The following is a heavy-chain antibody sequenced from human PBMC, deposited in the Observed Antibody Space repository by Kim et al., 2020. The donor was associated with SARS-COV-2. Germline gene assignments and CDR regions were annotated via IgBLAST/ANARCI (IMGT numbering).Heavy chain of an antibody. Sequence: WGSLRLYCAASGFTFNNYDMDWVSQAQGKGLEWVSLICINGESKYYADSVKGRFTIYIDNSKNTLYLKMNSLLAEDTAVYYCAKSSDVYFQHWVQGTLVTLSP. CDR2: ICINGESK. CDR1: GFTFNNYD. CDR3: AKSSDVYFQH. V-gene: IGHV3-23*03. J-gene: IGHJ1*01.